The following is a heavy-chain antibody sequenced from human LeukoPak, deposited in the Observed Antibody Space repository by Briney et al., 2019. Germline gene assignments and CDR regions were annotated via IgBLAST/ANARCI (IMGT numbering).Heavy chain of an antibody. Sequence: SVKVSCKASGGTFSSYAISWVRQAPGQGLEWMGRIIPIFGIANYAQKFQGRVTITADKSTSTAYMELSSLRSEDTAVYYCARDDFVVEPAVIPSYCGGGSCYGGMFAPWGKGTLVTVS. CDR2: IIPIFGIA. CDR1: GGTFSSYA. J-gene: IGHJ5*02. D-gene: IGHD2-2*02. CDR3: ARDDFVVEPAVIPSYCGGGSCYGGMFAP. V-gene: IGHV1-69*04.